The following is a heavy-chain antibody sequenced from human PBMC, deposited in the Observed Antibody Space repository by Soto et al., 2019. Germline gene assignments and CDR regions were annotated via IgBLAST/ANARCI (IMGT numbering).Heavy chain of an antibody. CDR2: ISYDGKND. J-gene: IGHJ4*02. D-gene: IGHD2-21*02. Sequence: QVQLVESGGGVVQPGRSLRLSCAASGFTFSSYAIHWVRQAPGKGLEWVAIISYDGKNDYFADSVKGRFTISRDNSKKTLYLQMNSMRPEDTAIYSCARDGSVTPARNYFDYWGQGALVTVSS. V-gene: IGHV3-30*04. CDR3: ARDGSVTPARNYFDY. CDR1: GFTFSSYA.